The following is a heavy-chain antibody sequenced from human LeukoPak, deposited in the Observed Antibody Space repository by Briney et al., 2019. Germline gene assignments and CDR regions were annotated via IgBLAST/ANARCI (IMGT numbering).Heavy chain of an antibody. D-gene: IGHD6-19*01. CDR1: GFAFSAYW. CDR2: VNGDGKAT. Sequence: PGGSLRLSCAASGFAFSAYWIHWVRQVPGKGLVWVSGVNGDGKATDYADSVKGRFTISRDNAKNTLYLQMSSLRVEDTAVYYCVRAGYTSGGDVWGQGTLVTVSS. J-gene: IGHJ4*02. CDR3: VRAGYTSGGDV. V-gene: IGHV3-74*01.